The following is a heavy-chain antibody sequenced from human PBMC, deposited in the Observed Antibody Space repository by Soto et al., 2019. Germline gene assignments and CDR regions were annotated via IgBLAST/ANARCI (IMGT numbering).Heavy chain of an antibody. V-gene: IGHV4-34*01. D-gene: IGHD2-15*01. CDR2: INHSGST. CDR1: GGSFSGYY. Sequence: SETLSLTCAVYGGSFSGYYWSWIRQPPGKGLEWIGEINHSGSTNYNPSLKSRVTISVDTSKNQFSLKLSSVTAADTAVYYCASLTRGADCSGGSCYLAWFDPWGQGTLVTVSS. J-gene: IGHJ5*02. CDR3: ASLTRGADCSGGSCYLAWFDP.